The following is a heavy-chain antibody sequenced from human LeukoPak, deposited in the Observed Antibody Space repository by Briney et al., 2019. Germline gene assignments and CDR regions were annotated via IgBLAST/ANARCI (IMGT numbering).Heavy chain of an antibody. CDR3: ARRSTYYDILTGYYNDY. D-gene: IGHD3-9*01. CDR2: IYYSGST. CDR1: GGSISSSSYY. V-gene: IGHV4-39*01. Sequence: SETLSLTCTVSGGSISSSSYYWGWIRQPPGKGLEWIGSIYYSGSTYYNPSLKSRVTISVDTSKNQFSLKLSSVTAADTAVYYCARRSTYYDILTGYYNDYWGQGTLVTVSS. J-gene: IGHJ4*02.